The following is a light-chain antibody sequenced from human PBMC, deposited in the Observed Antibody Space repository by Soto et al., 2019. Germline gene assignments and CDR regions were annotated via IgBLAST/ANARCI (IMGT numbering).Light chain of an antibody. V-gene: IGLV2-23*02. J-gene: IGLJ2*01. Sequence: QSVLTQPASVSGSPGQSITISCTGTSSDVGSYNLVSWYQQHPGKAPKLMIYEVSKRPSGVSNRFSGSKSGNTASPTISGLQAEDEADYYCCSYAGSSTLVFGGGTKLTVL. CDR2: EVS. CDR1: SSDVGSYNL. CDR3: CSYAGSSTLV.